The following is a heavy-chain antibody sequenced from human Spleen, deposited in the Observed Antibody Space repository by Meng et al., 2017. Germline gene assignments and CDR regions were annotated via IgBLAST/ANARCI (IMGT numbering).Heavy chain of an antibody. Sequence: QFQLVQAGAEVKPPGASVKVSCKPSGYTFTRYAIHWVCQAPGQRREWMGSGNPGNVTTVYSQKFQGRVTLTRDTSASTAYMELSSLRSEDTAVYYCARALGGVWNGVFSDYWGQGTLVTVSS. CDR3: ARALGGVWNGVFSDY. D-gene: IGHD1-1*01. V-gene: IGHV1-3*01. J-gene: IGHJ4*02. CDR1: GYTFTRYA. CDR2: GNPGNVTT.